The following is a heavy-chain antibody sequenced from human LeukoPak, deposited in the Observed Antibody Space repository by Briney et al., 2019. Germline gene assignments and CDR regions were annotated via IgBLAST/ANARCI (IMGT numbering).Heavy chain of an antibody. D-gene: IGHD6-19*01. V-gene: IGHV4-59*08. CDR3: ASHFKTPVAPYYYGMDV. CDR2: IHDSGST. Sequence: PSETLSLICTVSGGTISSYYWNWIRQPPGKGLEWIGYIHDSGSTKYNPSLKSRVTISVDTSKNQFSLKLSSVTAADTAVYYCASHFKTPVAPYYYGMDVWGQGTTVTVSS. CDR1: GGTISSYY. J-gene: IGHJ6*02.